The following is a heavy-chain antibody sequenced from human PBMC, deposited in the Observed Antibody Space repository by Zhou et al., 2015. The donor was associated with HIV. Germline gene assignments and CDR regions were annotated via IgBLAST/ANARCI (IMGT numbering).Heavy chain of an antibody. CDR1: GYTFTGHY. Sequence: QVQVVQSGAEVKKPGASVKVSCKASGYTFTGHYMHWVRQAPGQGLEWMGCMRPDFVTHYAQRFQGRVTFTSDTSISTAYMELSRLRSDDTAFYYCARDDAFSQVNGLDIWGQGTMVTVSA. D-gene: IGHD3-10*01. CDR2: MRPDFVT. CDR3: ARDDAFSQVNGLDI. V-gene: IGHV1-2*02. J-gene: IGHJ3*02.